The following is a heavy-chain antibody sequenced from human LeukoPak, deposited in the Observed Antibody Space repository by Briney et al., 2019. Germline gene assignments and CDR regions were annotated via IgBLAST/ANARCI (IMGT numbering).Heavy chain of an antibody. Sequence: SETLSLTCTVSGGSISSYYWSWIRQPAGKGLEWIGRIYTSGSTNYNPSLKSRVTMSVDTSKNQFSLKLSPVTAADTAVYYCARVGIDYGDYYFDYWGQGTLVTVSS. CDR3: ARVGIDYGDYYFDY. J-gene: IGHJ4*02. CDR2: IYTSGST. V-gene: IGHV4-4*07. CDR1: GGSISSYY. D-gene: IGHD4-17*01.